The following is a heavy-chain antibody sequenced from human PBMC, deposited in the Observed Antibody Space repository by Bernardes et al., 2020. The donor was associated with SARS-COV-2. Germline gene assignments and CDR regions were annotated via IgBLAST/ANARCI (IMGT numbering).Heavy chain of an antibody. D-gene: IGHD5-18*01. Sequence: GGSLRLSCAASGFTFSSYTMNWVRQAPGKGLEWVSYISSISSIIYYADSVKGRFTISRDNAKNSLYLHMNSLRAEDTAVYYCALESKSGYSYGLDYWGQGTLVTVSS. J-gene: IGHJ4*02. CDR2: ISSISSII. CDR1: GFTFSSYT. CDR3: ALESKSGYSYGLDY. V-gene: IGHV3-48*04.